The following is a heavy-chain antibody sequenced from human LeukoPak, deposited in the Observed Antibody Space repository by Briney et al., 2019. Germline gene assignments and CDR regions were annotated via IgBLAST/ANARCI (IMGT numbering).Heavy chain of an antibody. CDR3: ARGRGVPADRYYYYMDV. CDR1: GGSISSYY. CDR2: IYTSGST. Sequence: PSETLSLTCTVSGGSISSYYWSWLRQPAGKGLEWLGRIYTSGSTNYNPSLKSRVTMSVDTSKNQFSLKLSSVTAADTAVYYCARGRGVPADRYYYYMDVWGKGTTVTVSS. V-gene: IGHV4-4*07. J-gene: IGHJ6*03. D-gene: IGHD2-2*01.